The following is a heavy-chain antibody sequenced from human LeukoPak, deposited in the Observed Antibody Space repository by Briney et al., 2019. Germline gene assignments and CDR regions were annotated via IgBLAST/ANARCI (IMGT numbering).Heavy chain of an antibody. Sequence: GGSLRLSCAASGFTLSGYAMNWLRQAPGKGLEWVSAISGNAKTTYYADSVKGRFTISRDNSKNTLFLQINSLRAEDTAVYYCAKAGGGLLHNTRRYFDYWGQGALVTVSS. D-gene: IGHD2-15*01. CDR3: AKAGGGLLHNTRRYFDY. J-gene: IGHJ4*02. V-gene: IGHV3-23*01. CDR1: GFTLSGYA. CDR2: ISGNAKTT.